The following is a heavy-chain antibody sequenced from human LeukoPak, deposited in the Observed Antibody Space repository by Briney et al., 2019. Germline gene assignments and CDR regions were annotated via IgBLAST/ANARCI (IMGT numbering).Heavy chain of an antibody. CDR3: AKDLGADGYGDYWN. J-gene: IGHJ3*01. D-gene: IGHD4-17*01. Sequence: GGSLRLSCAASGFTFSSYGMHWVRQAPGKGLEWVAVIWYDGSNKYYADSVKGRFTISRDNSKNTLYLQMNSLRAEDTAVYYCAKDLGADGYGDYWNWGQGTMVTVSS. CDR2: IWYDGSNK. CDR1: GFTFSSYG. V-gene: IGHV3-33*06.